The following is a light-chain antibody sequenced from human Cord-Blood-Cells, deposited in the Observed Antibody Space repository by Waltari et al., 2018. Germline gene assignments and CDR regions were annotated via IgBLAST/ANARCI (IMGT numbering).Light chain of an antibody. J-gene: IGKJ1*01. V-gene: IGKV1-27*01. CDR1: QGISNY. CDR2: AAS. CDR3: QKYNSAPWT. Sequence: DIQLTQSPSSVSASVGDRVTITCRASQGISNYLAWYQQKPGKVPKLLIYAASTLQSGVPSRFSGSGSGTDFTLTISSLQPEDVAAYYCQKYNSAPWTFGQGTKVEIK.